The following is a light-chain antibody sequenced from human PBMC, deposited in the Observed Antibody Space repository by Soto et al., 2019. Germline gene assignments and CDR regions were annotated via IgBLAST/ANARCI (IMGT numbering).Light chain of an antibody. CDR2: GVS. V-gene: IGKV3-15*01. CDR1: ETVSTN. J-gene: IGKJ2*01. Sequence: DTVLTQSPATLSVSTGERVTLSCRASETVSTNLAWYQHKPGQAPRLLIYGVSTRATGISARFSGGGSGTEFTVTISSLQSEDFAIYYCQQYDIWPPYTFGQGTKVDNK. CDR3: QQYDIWPPYT.